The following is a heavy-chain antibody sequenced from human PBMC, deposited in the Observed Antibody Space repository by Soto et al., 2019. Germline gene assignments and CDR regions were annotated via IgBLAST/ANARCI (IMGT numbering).Heavy chain of an antibody. CDR2: INAGYGNT. Sequence: ASVKVSCKASGYTFSSYAMHWVRQAPRQRLEWMGWINAGYGNTKSSQKFQDRVTISRDTSASTDYMELTSLRSEDTAVYYCARDTGDGTFDFWGQGTLVTVSS. J-gene: IGHJ4*02. V-gene: IGHV1-3*01. CDR3: ARDTGDGTFDF. CDR1: GYTFSSYA. D-gene: IGHD7-27*01.